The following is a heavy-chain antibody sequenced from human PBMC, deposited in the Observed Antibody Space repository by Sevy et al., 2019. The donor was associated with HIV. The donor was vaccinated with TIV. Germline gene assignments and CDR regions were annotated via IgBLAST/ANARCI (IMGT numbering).Heavy chain of an antibody. CDR1: GYTLTQLS. D-gene: IGHD3-22*01. CDR3: ATTKDYYDSSGCPFDY. CDR2: FDPEDGET. J-gene: IGHJ4*02. V-gene: IGHV1-24*01. Sequence: ASVKVSCKVSGYTLTQLSMHWVRPAPGKGLEWMGSFDPEDGETLYAQNFQGRVTMTEDTSTDTAYMALSSLRSEDTAIYYCATTKDYYDSSGCPFDYWGQGTLVTVSS.